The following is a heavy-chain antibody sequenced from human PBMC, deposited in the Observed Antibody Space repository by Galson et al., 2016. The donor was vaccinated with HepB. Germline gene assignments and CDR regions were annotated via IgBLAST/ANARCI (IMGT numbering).Heavy chain of an antibody. CDR2: IHYSGST. V-gene: IGHV4-59*01. CDR1: NYY. D-gene: IGHD3-3*01. J-gene: IGHJ5*02. CDR3: AKFAAGFFRGWFDP. Sequence: NYYWTWIRRPPGKGLEWIGYIHYSGSTNYNPSLKSRVTISVDTSKNQFSLKLTSVTGADTAVYYCAKFAAGFFRGWFDPWGQGTPVTVSS.